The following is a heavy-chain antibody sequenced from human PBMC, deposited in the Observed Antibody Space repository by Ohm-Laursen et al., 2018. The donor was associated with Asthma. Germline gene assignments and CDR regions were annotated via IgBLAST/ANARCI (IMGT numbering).Heavy chain of an antibody. CDR3: ARKAGSCITSTCYSMDY. J-gene: IGHJ4*02. D-gene: IGHD2-15*01. V-gene: IGHV1-69*13. CDR1: GGTFSTSV. CDR2: VNSVFGTT. Sequence: EASVKVSCKALGGTFSTSVIGWVRQAPGQGLEWVGGVNSVFGTTTYAQRFQGRVTISADESTSTVYMELSSLRSEDTAVYYCARKAGSCITSTCYSMDYWGQGTQVTVSS.